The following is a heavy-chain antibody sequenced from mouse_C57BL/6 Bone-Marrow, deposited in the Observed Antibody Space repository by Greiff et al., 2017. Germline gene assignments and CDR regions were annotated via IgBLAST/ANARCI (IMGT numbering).Heavy chain of an antibody. CDR1: GYTFTSYW. V-gene: IGHV1-55*01. CDR2: IYPGSGST. Sequence: QVQLQQPGAELVKPGASVKMSCKASGYTFTSYWITWVKQRPGQGLEWIGDIYPGSGSTNYNEKFKSKATLTVDTSSSTAYMQLSSLTSEDSAVYYCARYGDLLWLRRDWFAYWGQGTLVTVSA. D-gene: IGHD2-2*01. J-gene: IGHJ3*01. CDR3: ARYGDLLWLRRDWFAY.